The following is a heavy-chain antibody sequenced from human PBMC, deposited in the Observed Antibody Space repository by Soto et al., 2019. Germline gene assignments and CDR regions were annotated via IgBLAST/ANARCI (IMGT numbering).Heavy chain of an antibody. CDR1: GGSITSRTYY. V-gene: IGHV4-39*01. CDR2: IYYSGNT. CDR3: ARSYYYDSGSYYNGFDY. Sequence: ETLSLTCTVSGGSITSRTYYWGWIRQPPGKGLEWIGSIYYSGNTYYNPSLKSRVSISVDTSKNQFSLKLSSVTAADTAVYYCARSYYYDSGSYYNGFDYWGQGILVTVSS. J-gene: IGHJ4*02. D-gene: IGHD3-10*01.